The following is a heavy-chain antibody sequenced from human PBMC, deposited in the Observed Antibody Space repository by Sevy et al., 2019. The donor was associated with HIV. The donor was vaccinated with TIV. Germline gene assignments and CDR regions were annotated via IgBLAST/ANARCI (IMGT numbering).Heavy chain of an antibody. J-gene: IGHJ4*02. CDR1: GFTFSDYD. D-gene: IGHD2-21*02. CDR3: ARLFSCGGDCYYLDY. CDR2: MSHDGNYK. V-gene: IGHV3-30*04. Sequence: GGSLRLSCAASGFTFSDYDMHWVRQAPGKGLERVAVMSHDGNYKNHADSVKVRFTISRDNFKNTLYLQMNSLRVEDTAVYFCARLFSCGGDCYYLDYWGQGAPVTVSS.